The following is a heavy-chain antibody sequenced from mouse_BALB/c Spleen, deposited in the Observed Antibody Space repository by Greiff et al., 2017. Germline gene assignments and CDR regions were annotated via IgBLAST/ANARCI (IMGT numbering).Heavy chain of an antibody. J-gene: IGHJ1*01. V-gene: IGHV7-3*02. Sequence: EVKLMESGGGLVQPGGSLRLSCATSGFTFTDYYMSWVRQPPGTALEWLGFIRNKANGYTTEYSASVKGRLTISRDNSQSILYLQMNTLRAEDSATYYCERDNYGSSDRYLDVWGEGKTVT. CDR1: GFTFTDYY. D-gene: IGHD1-1*01. CDR2: IRNKANGYTT. CDR3: ERDNYGSSDRYLDV.